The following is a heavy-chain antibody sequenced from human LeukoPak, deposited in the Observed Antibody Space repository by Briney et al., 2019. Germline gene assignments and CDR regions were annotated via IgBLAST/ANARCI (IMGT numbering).Heavy chain of an antibody. CDR1: GGSFSGYY. D-gene: IGHD3-22*01. CDR2: INHSGST. J-gene: IGHJ4*02. Sequence: SETLSLTCAVYGGSFSGYYWSWIRQPPGKGLEWIGEINHSGSTNYNPSLKSRVTISVDTSKNQFSLKLSSVTAADTAVYYCARGPRPPNPFMIVARLYYFDYWGQGTLVTVSS. CDR3: ARGPRPPNPFMIVARLYYFDY. V-gene: IGHV4-34*01.